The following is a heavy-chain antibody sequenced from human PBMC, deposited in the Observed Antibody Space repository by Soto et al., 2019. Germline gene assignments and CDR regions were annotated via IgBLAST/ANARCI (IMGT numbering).Heavy chain of an antibody. D-gene: IGHD6-19*01. CDR2: IFSNDEK. CDR3: ARIEYSSGKNDY. Sequence: QVTLKESGPGLVKPTETLTLTCTVSGFSLSNARMGVSWIRQPPGKALEWLAHIFSNDEKSYSTSLKSRLTISKDTSKSQVVLTMTNMDPVDTATYYCARIEYSSGKNDYWGQGTLVTVSS. CDR1: GFSLSNARMG. V-gene: IGHV2-26*01. J-gene: IGHJ4*02.